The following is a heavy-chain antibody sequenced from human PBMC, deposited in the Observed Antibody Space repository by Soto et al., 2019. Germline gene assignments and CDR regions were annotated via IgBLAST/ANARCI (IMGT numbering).Heavy chain of an antibody. V-gene: IGHV3-74*01. CDR3: VRTSLVVAAATREDY. CDR2: INSDGSST. Sequence: EVQLVESGGCLVQPGGSLRLSCAASGFTFSSYWMHWVRQAPGKGLVWVSRINSDGSSTSYVDSVKGRFTISRDNAKNTLYLQMNSLRAEDTAVYYCVRTSLVVAAATREDYWGQGTLVTVSS. J-gene: IGHJ4*02. D-gene: IGHD2-15*01. CDR1: GFTFSSYW.